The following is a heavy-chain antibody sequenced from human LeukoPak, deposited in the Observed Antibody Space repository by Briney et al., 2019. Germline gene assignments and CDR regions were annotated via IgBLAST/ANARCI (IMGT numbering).Heavy chain of an antibody. J-gene: IGHJ3*02. D-gene: IGHD6-19*01. CDR3: ASVLSSGWYIDAFDI. CDR2: ISSSGSYI. V-gene: IGHV3-21*01. Sequence: GGSLRLSCAASGFTFSSYSMNWVRQAPGKGLEWVSSISSSGSYIYYADSVKGRFTISRDNAKNSLYLQMNSLRAEDTAVYYCASVLSSGWYIDAFDIWGQGTMVTVSS. CDR1: GFTFSSYS.